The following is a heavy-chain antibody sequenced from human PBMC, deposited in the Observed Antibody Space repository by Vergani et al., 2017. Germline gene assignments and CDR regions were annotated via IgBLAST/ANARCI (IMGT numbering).Heavy chain of an antibody. CDR2: IRSKANSYAT. CDR1: GFTFSGSA. CDR3: AKAPMGRVVPAAIPFDY. D-gene: IGHD2-2*02. J-gene: IGHJ4*02. V-gene: IGHV3-73*02. Sequence: EVQLVESGGGLVQPGGSLKLSCAASGFTFSGSAMHWVRQASGKGLEWVGRIRSKANSYATAYAASVKGRFTISRDDSKNTLYLQMNSLRAEDTAVYYCAKAPMGRVVPAAIPFDYWGQGTLVTVSS.